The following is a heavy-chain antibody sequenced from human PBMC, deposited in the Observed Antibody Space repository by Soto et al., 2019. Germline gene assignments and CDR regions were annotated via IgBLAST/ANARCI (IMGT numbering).Heavy chain of an antibody. Sequence: ASVKVSCKASGYTFTGYYMHWVRQAPGQGLEWMGWINPNSGGTNYAQKFQGWVTMTRDTSISTAYMELSRLRAEDTAVYYCAKSPVSQGSTSWSYYYYMDVWGKGTTVTVSS. CDR2: INPNSGGT. CDR3: AKSPVSQGSTSWSYYYYMDV. J-gene: IGHJ6*03. V-gene: IGHV1-2*04. D-gene: IGHD2-2*01. CDR1: GYTFTGYY.